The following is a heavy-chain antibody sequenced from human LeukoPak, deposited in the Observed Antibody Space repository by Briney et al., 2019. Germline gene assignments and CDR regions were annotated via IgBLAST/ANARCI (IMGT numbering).Heavy chain of an antibody. J-gene: IGHJ4*02. CDR2: IDYSGST. D-gene: IGHD3-10*01. Sequence: KPSETLSLTCTVSGGSISGSSYDWDWIRQPPGKGLEWIGNIDYSGSTPYNPSLKSRVTISVDTSKNQFSLKLSSVTAADTPMYYCARRGRGVWFGGDSEWGQGTLVTVSS. CDR3: ARRGRGVWFGGDSE. CDR1: GGSISGSSYD. V-gene: IGHV4-39*01.